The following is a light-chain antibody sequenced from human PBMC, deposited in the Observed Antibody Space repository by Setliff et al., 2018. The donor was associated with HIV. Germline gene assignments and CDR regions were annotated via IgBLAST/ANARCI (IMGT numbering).Light chain of an antibody. CDR1: SSDVGNYNY. V-gene: IGLV2-14*01. CDR2: EVT. J-gene: IGLJ2*01. CDR3: SSYTTTIHVL. Sequence: QSVLTQPASVSGSPGQSITISCTGTSSDVGNYNYVSWYQQHPGKAPKLMIYEVTYRPSGVSNRFSGSKSGNTASLTISGLQAEDEADYYCSSYTTTIHVLFGGGTKVTVL.